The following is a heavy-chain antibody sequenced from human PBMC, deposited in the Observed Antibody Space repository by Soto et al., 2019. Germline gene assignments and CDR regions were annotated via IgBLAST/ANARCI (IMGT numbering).Heavy chain of an antibody. CDR1: GFPFSSHW. CDR3: ARITSSGYFDS. D-gene: IGHD1-20*01. J-gene: IGHJ4*01. CDR2: IKQDGSEK. V-gene: IGHV3-7*05. Sequence: EVQLVESGGGLVQPGGSLRLSCAASGFPFSSHWMNWVRQAPGKGLEWVAYIKQDGSEKYYVDSVMGRFTISRDNTQSPQALQKDALRDEHSAVYYCARITSSGYFDSWGQGTLVT.